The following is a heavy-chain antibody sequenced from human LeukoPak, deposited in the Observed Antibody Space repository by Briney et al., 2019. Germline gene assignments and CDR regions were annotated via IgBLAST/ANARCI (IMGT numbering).Heavy chain of an antibody. CDR1: GITLSDYG. Sequence: GGSLRLSCVVSGITLSDYGMSWVRQAPGKGLEWVAEIKPDGSEEYYVDSVKGRFTISRDNTKNSLYLQMNSLRAEDTAVYYCTRDVWFSFDYWGQGTLVTVSS. J-gene: IGHJ4*02. CDR3: TRDVWFSFDY. D-gene: IGHD3-10*01. CDR2: IKPDGSEE. V-gene: IGHV3-7*01.